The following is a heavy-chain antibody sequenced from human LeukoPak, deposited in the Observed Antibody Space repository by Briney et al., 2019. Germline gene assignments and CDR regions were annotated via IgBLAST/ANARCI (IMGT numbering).Heavy chain of an antibody. CDR1: GGSINSGTYY. CDR3: ARGGYCGDDCFFYS. D-gene: IGHD2-21*02. V-gene: IGHV4-61*02. J-gene: IGHJ4*02. Sequence: SQTLSLTCTVSGGSINSGTYYWSWTRQPAGKGLEWIGRIYPSGTTNYNPSLKSRVTISVDTSKNQFSLKLTSVTAADTAVYYCARGGYCGDDCFFYSWGQGTLVTVSS. CDR2: IYPSGTT.